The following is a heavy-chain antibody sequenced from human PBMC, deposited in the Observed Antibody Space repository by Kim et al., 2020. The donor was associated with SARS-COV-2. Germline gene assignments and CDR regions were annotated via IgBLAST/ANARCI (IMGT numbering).Heavy chain of an antibody. CDR2: ISYDGSNK. Sequence: GGSLRLSCAASGFTFSSYAMHWVRQAPGKGLEWVAVISYDGSNKYYADSVKGRFTISRDNSKNTLYLQMNSLRAEDTAVYYCARDWGIAAAGGDYWGQGT. D-gene: IGHD6-13*01. CDR1: GFTFSSYA. V-gene: IGHV3-30*04. CDR3: ARDWGIAAAGGDY. J-gene: IGHJ4*02.